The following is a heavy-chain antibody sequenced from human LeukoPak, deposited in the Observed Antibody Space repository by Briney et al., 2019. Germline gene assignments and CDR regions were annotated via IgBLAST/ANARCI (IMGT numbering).Heavy chain of an antibody. CDR3: AKGGTKLYYYYMDV. CDR2: ISGSGGGT. J-gene: IGHJ6*03. CDR1: GFTFSSYA. Sequence: PGGSLRLSCAASGFTFSSYAMTWVRHAPGQGLEWVSAISGSGGGTFYSDSVKGRFTISRDNSKNTLYLQMNSLRAEDTAVYYCAKGGTKLYYYYMDVWGKGTTLTVSS. D-gene: IGHD1-1*01. V-gene: IGHV3-23*01.